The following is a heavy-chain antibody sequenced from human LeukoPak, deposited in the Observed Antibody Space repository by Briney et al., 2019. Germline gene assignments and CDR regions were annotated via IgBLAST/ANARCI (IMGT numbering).Heavy chain of an antibody. CDR3: ARSYSSTSMDY. CDR1: EYTFTRYG. D-gene: IGHD6-6*01. Sequence: ASVKVSCKASEYTFTRYGISWVRQAPGQGLEWMGWISAYNGNTKYAQKLQGRVTMTTDTSMNTAYMELRSLRSDDTAVYYCARSYSSTSMDYWGQGTLVTVSS. J-gene: IGHJ4*02. CDR2: ISAYNGNT. V-gene: IGHV1-18*01.